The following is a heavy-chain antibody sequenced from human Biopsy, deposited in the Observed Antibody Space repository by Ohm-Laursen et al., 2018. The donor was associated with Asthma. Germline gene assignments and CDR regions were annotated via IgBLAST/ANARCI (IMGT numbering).Heavy chain of an antibody. D-gene: IGHD3-3*01. CDR1: GFTFSSYG. CDR3: AKDTEGRYDFWSGLSYNYYGMDV. J-gene: IGHJ6*02. V-gene: IGHV3-30*18. Sequence: RSLRLPCAASGFTFSSYGMYWVRQAPGKGLEWVAVISYDGSNKYYADSVKGRFTISRDNSKNTLYLQMNSLRAEDTAVYYCAKDTEGRYDFWSGLSYNYYGMDVWGQGTTVTVSS. CDR2: ISYDGSNK.